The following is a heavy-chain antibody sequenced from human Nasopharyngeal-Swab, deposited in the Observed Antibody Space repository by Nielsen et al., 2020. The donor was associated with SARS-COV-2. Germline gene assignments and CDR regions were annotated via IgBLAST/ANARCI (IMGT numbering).Heavy chain of an antibody. Sequence: GESLKISCAASGFTFSSYAMSWVRQAPGKGLEWVSAISGSGGSTYYADSVKGRFTISRDNSKNTLYLQMNSLRAEDTAVYYCAKGGIFDDFWSGYYDYYYGMDVWGQGTMVTVSS. D-gene: IGHD3-3*01. CDR3: AKGGIFDDFWSGYYDYYYGMDV. CDR1: GFTFSSYA. J-gene: IGHJ6*02. V-gene: IGHV3-23*01. CDR2: ISGSGGST.